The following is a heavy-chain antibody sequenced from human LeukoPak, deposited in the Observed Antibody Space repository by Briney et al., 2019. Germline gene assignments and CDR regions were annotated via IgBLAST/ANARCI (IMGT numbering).Heavy chain of an antibody. CDR2: ISAYNGNT. J-gene: IGHJ5*02. CDR3: ARVRMVREVIITYTHNWFDP. CDR1: GYTFTSYG. V-gene: IGHV1-18*01. Sequence: ASVEVSCKASGYTFTSYGISWVRQAPGQGLEWMGWISAYNGNTIYAQKLQGRVTMTTDTSTSTAYMELRSLRSDDTAVYYCARVRMVREVIITYTHNWFDPWGQGTLVTVSS. D-gene: IGHD3-10*01.